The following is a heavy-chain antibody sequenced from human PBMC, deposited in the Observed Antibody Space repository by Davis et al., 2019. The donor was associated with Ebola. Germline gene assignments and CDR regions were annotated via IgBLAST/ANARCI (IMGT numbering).Heavy chain of an antibody. CDR2: IFPDDSDT. V-gene: IGHV5-51*01. D-gene: IGHD3-3*01. CDR1: GYTSTPYW. CDR3: AGGLWVGYYFEF. J-gene: IGHJ4*01. Sequence: GESLKISCQSSGYTSTPYWIGWVRHMPGKGLEKMGVIFPDDSDTKYSPSFQGQVTISADKSSRTAYLQWSSLKASDTAIYYCAGGLWVGYYFEFWGHGTLVTVSS.